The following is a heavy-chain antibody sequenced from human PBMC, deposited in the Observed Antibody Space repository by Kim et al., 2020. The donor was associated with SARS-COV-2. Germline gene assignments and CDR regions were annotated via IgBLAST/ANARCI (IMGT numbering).Heavy chain of an antibody. CDR1: GFPVINAY. CDR2: IISKTDGGTT. J-gene: IGHJ4*02. CDR3: MTEGGGRGAPAAVGY. Sequence: GGSLRLSCAASGFPVINAYISWVRQAPGKGLEWVGRIISKTDGGTTDYAAPVKGRFAISRDDSKNILYLQMNGLKTEDTAVYYCMTEGGGRGAPAAVGYWGQGTLVTVSS. V-gene: IGHV3-15*01. D-gene: IGHD2-2*01.